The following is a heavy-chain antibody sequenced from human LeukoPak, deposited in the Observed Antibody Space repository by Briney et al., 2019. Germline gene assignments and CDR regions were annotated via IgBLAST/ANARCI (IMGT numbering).Heavy chain of an antibody. Sequence: SVKVSCKASGGTFSSYAISWVRQAPGQRLEWMGGIIPIFGTANYAQKFQGRVTITADESTSTAYMELSSLRSEDTAVYYCARDGGYSYGENDDYWGQGTLVTVSS. J-gene: IGHJ4*02. CDR1: GGTFSSYA. V-gene: IGHV1-69*13. CDR3: ARDGGYSYGENDDY. CDR2: IIPIFGTA. D-gene: IGHD5-18*01.